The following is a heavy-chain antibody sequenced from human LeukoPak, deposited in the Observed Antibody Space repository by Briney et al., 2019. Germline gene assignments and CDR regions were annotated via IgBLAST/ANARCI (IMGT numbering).Heavy chain of an antibody. D-gene: IGHD2-15*01. CDR2: INAGNGNT. Sequence: ASVKVSCKASGYTFTSYAMHWVRQAPGQRLEWMGWINAGNGNTKYSQKFQGRVTITRDTSASTAYMELSSLRPEDTAVYYCARVCSGGSCLDSWGQGTLVTVSS. J-gene: IGHJ5*01. CDR1: GYTFTSYA. CDR3: ARVCSGGSCLDS. V-gene: IGHV1-3*01.